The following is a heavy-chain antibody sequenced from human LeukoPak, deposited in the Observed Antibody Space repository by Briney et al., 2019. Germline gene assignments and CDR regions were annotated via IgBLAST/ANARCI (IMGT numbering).Heavy chain of an antibody. CDR1: GGSFSGYY. V-gene: IGHV4-34*01. Sequence: SETLSLTCAVYGGSFSGYYWSWLRQPPGKGLEWIGEINHSGSTNYNPSLKSRVTISVDTSKNQFSLKLSSVTAADTAVYYCARRAPYYGSGSYYSLSTPFDYWGQGTLVTVSS. CDR3: ARRAPYYGSGSYYSLSTPFDY. CDR2: INHSGST. J-gene: IGHJ4*02. D-gene: IGHD3-10*01.